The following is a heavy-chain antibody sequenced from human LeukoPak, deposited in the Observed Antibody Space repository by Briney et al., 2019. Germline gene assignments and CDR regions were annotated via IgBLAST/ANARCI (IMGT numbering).Heavy chain of an antibody. CDR1: GFTFSSYS. Sequence: PGGSPRLSCAASGFTFSSYSMSWVRQAPGKGLEWVSYISSSSSTIYYADSVKGRFTISRDNAKNSLYLQMNSLRAEDTAVYYCARALRYFDWLSTSPEYNWFDPWGQGTLVTVSS. CDR3: ARALRYFDWLSTSPEYNWFDP. V-gene: IGHV3-48*01. D-gene: IGHD3-9*01. CDR2: ISSSSSTI. J-gene: IGHJ5*02.